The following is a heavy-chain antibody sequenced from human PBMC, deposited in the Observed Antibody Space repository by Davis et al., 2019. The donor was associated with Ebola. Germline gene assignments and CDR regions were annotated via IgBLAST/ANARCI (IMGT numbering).Heavy chain of an antibody. Sequence: ASVTVSCKASGYTFTSYGISWVRQAPGQGLEWMGIINPSGGSTSYAQKFQGRVTMTRNTSISTAYMELSSLRSEDTAVYYCARGLGDWFDPWGQGTLVTVSS. CDR2: INPSGGST. D-gene: IGHD3-16*01. V-gene: IGHV1-46*01. J-gene: IGHJ5*02. CDR3: ARGLGDWFDP. CDR1: GYTFTSYG.